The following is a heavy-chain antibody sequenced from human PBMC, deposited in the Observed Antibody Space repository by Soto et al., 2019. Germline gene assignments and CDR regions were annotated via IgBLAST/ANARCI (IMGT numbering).Heavy chain of an antibody. CDR2: VGTNNDNT. J-gene: IGHJ4*02. CDR1: GYTFTAYC. D-gene: IGHD3-22*01. V-gene: IGHV1-18*01. Sequence: ASVNVSCKTSGYTFTAYCLAWLRQAPGQRPEWMGWVGTNNDNTNYAEKFQGRVAMTTDTSTATTYMELRSLRSDDTAVYYCARELNTDSSAYYSFAYWGQGTLVTVSS. CDR3: ARELNTDSSAYYSFAY.